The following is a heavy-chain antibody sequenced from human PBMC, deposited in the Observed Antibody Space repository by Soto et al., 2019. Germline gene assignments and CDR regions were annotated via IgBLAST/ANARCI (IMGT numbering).Heavy chain of an antibody. D-gene: IGHD4-17*01. V-gene: IGHV3-15*07. Sequence: GGSLRLSCAASGFTFSNAWMNWVRQAPGKGLERVGRIKSKTDGGTTDYAAPVKGRFTISRDDSKNTLYLQMNSLKTEDTAVYYCTTEASTHDYYYYGMDVWGQGTTVTVS. CDR3: TTEASTHDYYYYGMDV. CDR2: IKSKTDGGTT. J-gene: IGHJ6*02. CDR1: GFTFSNAW.